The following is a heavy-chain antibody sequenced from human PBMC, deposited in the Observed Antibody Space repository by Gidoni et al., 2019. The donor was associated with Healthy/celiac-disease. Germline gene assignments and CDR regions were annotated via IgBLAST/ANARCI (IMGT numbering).Heavy chain of an antibody. Sequence: QVQLVQSGAEVKKPGASVKVSCKASVYTFTGYYMHWVRQAPGQGLEWMGWINPNSGGTNYAQKFQGRVTMTRDTSISTAYMELSRLRSDDTAVYYCARTEAAPRGYYYGMDVWGQGTTVTVSS. CDR2: INPNSGGT. D-gene: IGHD2-15*01. V-gene: IGHV1-2*02. CDR3: ARTEAAPRGYYYGMDV. CDR1: VYTFTGYY. J-gene: IGHJ6*02.